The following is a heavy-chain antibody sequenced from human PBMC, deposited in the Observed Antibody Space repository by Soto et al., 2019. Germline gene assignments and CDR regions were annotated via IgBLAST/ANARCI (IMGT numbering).Heavy chain of an antibody. CDR2: ITYDGSNK. Sequence: QVQLVESGGGLVQPGRSLRLSCAASGFTFSSYGMHWVRQAPGKGLEWVAVITYDGSNKYYADSVKGRFTISRDNSKNTLYLQMNSMRAEDTAVYYGAKVPPRIAVAGYFDYWGQGNLVTVSS. V-gene: IGHV3-30*18. CDR1: GFTFSSYG. J-gene: IGHJ4*02. CDR3: AKVPPRIAVAGYFDY. D-gene: IGHD6-19*01.